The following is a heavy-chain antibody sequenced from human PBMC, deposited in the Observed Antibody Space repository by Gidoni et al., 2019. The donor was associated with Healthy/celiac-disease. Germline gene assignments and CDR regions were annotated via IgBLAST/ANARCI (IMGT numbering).Heavy chain of an antibody. Sequence: QVQLQQWGAGLLSPSATLSLTSPAYGGSFGGSYWSWISQPPGKGLEWIGEINHSGSTNYNPSLKSRVTISVDTSKNQFSLKLSSVTAADTAVYYCARGACGGSCSTYYYYYMDVWGKGTTVTVSS. D-gene: IGHD2-15*01. CDR3: ARGACGGSCSTYYYYYMDV. V-gene: IGHV4-34*01. J-gene: IGHJ6*03. CDR1: GGSFGGSY. CDR2: INHSGST.